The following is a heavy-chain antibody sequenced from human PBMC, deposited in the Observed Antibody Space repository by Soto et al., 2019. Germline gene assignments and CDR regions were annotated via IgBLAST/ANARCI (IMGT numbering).Heavy chain of an antibody. CDR3: ARYAGLSGELDY. D-gene: IGHD1-26*01. CDR2: ISAYNGNT. CDR1: GYTFTSYG. Sequence: QVQLVQSGAEVKKPGASVKVSCKASGYTFTSYGISWVRQAPGQGLEWMGWISAYNGNTNYAQKLESRVTMTNDKSTSTAYMELRRLRCADPALYDFARYAGLSGELDYWGQGTLVTVSS. V-gene: IGHV1-18*01. J-gene: IGHJ4*01.